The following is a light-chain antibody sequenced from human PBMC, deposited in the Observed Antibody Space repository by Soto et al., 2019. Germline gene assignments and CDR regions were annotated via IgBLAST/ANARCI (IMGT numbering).Light chain of an antibody. CDR1: ESVGSD. V-gene: IGKV3-11*01. Sequence: ENVLTQSPANLSLSPGEGATLFCRASESVGSDLAWYQQKPGQPPRLLIYDVSGRATGVPARFSGSGSGTDFTLTISSLEPEDFAVYYCQQRDSWPLTFGGGTKVEIK. CDR2: DVS. J-gene: IGKJ4*01. CDR3: QQRDSWPLT.